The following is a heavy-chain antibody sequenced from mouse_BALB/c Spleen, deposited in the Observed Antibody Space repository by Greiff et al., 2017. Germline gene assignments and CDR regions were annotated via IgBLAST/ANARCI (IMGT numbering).Heavy chain of an antibody. CDR1: GYNFTSYW. CDR3: ARSCDEWDY. D-gene: IGHD1-3*01. Sequence: QVQLQQPGAELVKPGTSVKLSCKASGYNFTSYWINWVKLRPGQGLEWIGDIYPGSGSTNYNEKFKSKATLTVDTSSSTAYMQLSSLASEDSALYYCARSCDEWDYWGQGTTLTVSA. CDR2: IYPGSGST. J-gene: IGHJ2*01. V-gene: IGHV1-55*01.